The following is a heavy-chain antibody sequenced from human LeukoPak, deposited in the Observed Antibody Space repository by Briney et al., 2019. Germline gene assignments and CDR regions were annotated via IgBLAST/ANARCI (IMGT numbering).Heavy chain of an antibody. CDR3: ATEYYYGSGSFVKAFDI. CDR1: GYTLPELS. Sequence: GASVKVSCKVSGYTLPELSMHWVRQAPGKGLEWMGGFDPEDGETIYAQKFQGRVTMTEDTSTDTAYMELSSLRSEDTAVYYCATEYYYGSGSFVKAFDIWGQGTMVTVSS. V-gene: IGHV1-24*01. J-gene: IGHJ3*02. CDR2: FDPEDGET. D-gene: IGHD3-10*01.